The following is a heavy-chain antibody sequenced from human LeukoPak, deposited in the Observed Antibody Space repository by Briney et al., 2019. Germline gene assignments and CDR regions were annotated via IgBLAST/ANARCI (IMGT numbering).Heavy chain of an antibody. D-gene: IGHD1-7*01. V-gene: IGHV3-74*01. CDR2: INSDGSNT. Sequence: GGSLRLSCAASGFTFSNYWMHWVRQAPGKGLVWVSRINSDGSNTNYADSVKGRFTISRDNAKNTLYLQMNSLRAEDTAVYYCARAHNWKYGSFDFWGQGTLVTVSS. CDR3: ARAHNWKYGSFDF. CDR1: GFTFSNYW. J-gene: IGHJ4*02.